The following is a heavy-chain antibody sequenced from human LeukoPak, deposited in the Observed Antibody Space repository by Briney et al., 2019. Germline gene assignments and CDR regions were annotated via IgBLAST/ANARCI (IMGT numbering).Heavy chain of an antibody. J-gene: IGHJ4*02. CDR3: ARDAPSVVTPGYFDY. CDR1: GGSISSYY. D-gene: IGHD4-23*01. Sequence: SETLSLTCTVSGGSISSYYWSWIRQPPGKGLEWIGYIYYSGSTNYNPSLKSRVTMSVDTSKNQFSLKLSSVTAADTAVYYCARDAPSVVTPGYFDYWGQGTLVTVSS. V-gene: IGHV4-59*12. CDR2: IYYSGST.